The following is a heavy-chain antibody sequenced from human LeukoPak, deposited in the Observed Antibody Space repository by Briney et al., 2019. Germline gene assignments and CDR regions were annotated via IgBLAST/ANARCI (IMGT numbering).Heavy chain of an antibody. D-gene: IGHD1-26*01. CDR2: IYYSGST. J-gene: IGHJ6*03. CDR3: ARGGGSYYPNYYYYYMDV. Sequence: TSETLSLTCTVSGGSISISSHYWVWIRQPPGKGLEWIGSIYYSGSTYYNPSLKSRVTISVDMSRNQFSLKLSSVTAADTAVYYCARGGGSYYPNYYYYYMDVWGKGTTVTVSS. V-gene: IGHV4-39*07. CDR1: GGSISISSHY.